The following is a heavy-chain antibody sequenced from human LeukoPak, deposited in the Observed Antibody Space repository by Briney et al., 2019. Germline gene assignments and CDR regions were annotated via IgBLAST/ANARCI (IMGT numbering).Heavy chain of an antibody. V-gene: IGHV4-34*01. CDR3: PPGLNLEGPAVMGALDYGYYREL. Sequence: SECLSLTCAVYGGSFSGYYWSWVRQPPGKGLEWIGEINHSGSTNYNPSLKSRGTISVDTYKNQFSLKLSSVTAADTAVYAWPPGLNLEGPAVMGALDYGYYRELW. D-gene: IGHD2-2*01. CDR1: GGSFSGYY. CDR2: INHSGST. J-gene: IGHJ6*03.